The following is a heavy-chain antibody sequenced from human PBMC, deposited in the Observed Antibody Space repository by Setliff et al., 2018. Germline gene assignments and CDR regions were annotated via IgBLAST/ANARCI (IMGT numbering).Heavy chain of an antibody. V-gene: IGHV4-30-2*02. CDR3: ARARNTQNGFFDY. CDR1: GGSISSGGYS. J-gene: IGHJ4*02. CDR2: IYHSGST. D-gene: IGHD1-1*01. Sequence: TSETLSLTCAVSGGSISSGGYSWSWIRQPPGKGLEWIGYIYHSGSTYYNPSLKSRVTISVDTSKNQFSLKLSSVTAADTAIYYCARARNTQNGFFDYWSQGTLVTVSS.